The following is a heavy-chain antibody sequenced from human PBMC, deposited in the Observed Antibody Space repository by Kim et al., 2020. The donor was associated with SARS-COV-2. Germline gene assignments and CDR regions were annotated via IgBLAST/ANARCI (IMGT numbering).Heavy chain of an antibody. V-gene: IGHV5-51*01. CDR2: IYPGDSDT. CDR1: GYSFTNYW. CDR3: ATRICSRGSCRADL. J-gene: IGHJ5*02. Sequence: GESLKISCQGSGYSFTNYWIAWVRQMPGKGLEYMGIIYPGDSDTKYSPSFQGQVNISADKSISTAYLQWSSLKAADTAIYYCATRICSRGSCRADLWGQGTLVTVSS. D-gene: IGHD2-15*01.